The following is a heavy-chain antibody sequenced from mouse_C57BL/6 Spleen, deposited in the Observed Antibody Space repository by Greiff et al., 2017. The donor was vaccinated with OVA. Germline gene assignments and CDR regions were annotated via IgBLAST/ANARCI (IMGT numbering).Heavy chain of an antibody. D-gene: IGHD3-1*01. CDR1: GYTFTDYY. V-gene: IGHV1-19*01. CDR2: INPYNGGT. Sequence: EVQLQQSGPVLVKPGASVKMSCKASGYTFTDYYMNWVKQSHGKSLEWIGVINPYNGGTSYNQKFKGKATLTVDKSSSTAYMELNSLTSEDSAVYYCARSRDELSYYFDYWGQGTTLTVSS. CDR3: ARSRDELSYYFDY. J-gene: IGHJ2*01.